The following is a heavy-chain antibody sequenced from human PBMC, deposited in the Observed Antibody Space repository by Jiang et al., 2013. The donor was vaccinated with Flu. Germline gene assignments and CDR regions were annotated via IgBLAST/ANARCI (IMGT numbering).Heavy chain of an antibody. D-gene: IGHD6-6*01. V-gene: IGHV3-30*18. J-gene: IGHJ4*02. CDR2: IAYDGSKR. CDR3: AKDRSSSGTYYFDY. Sequence: SYGMHWVRQAPGKGLEWVAVIAYDGSKRHYADSVKGRFTISRDNSKNTLSLQMDSLRAEDTAVYYCAKDRSSSGTYYFDYWGQGTLVTVSS. CDR1: SYG.